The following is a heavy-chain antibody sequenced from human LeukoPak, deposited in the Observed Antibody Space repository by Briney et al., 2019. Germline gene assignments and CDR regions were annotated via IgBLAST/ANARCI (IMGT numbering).Heavy chain of an antibody. CDR3: ARELLVFDY. V-gene: IGHV3-7*01. CDR1: GFTFSDSA. CDR2: IKQDGSEK. Sequence: PGGSLRLSCAASGFTFSDSAMHWVRQAPGKGLEWVANIKQDGSEKYYVDSVKGRFTISRDNAKNSLYLQMNSLRAEDTAVYYCARELLVFDYWGQGTLVTVSS. D-gene: IGHD3-10*01. J-gene: IGHJ4*02.